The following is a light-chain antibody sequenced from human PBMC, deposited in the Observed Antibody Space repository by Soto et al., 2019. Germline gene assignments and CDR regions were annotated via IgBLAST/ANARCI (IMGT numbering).Light chain of an antibody. J-gene: IGKJ1*01. V-gene: IGKV3-20*01. CDR2: GAS. CDR3: QQYVTSPRT. Sequence: EIVMTQSPATLSVSPGERATLSCRASQSVNSNYLAWYQQKPGQAPRLLIYGASFRATDIPNRFSGRGSGTDFTLSISRLEPEDFAVYYCQQYVTSPRTFGQGTKVEIK. CDR1: QSVNSNY.